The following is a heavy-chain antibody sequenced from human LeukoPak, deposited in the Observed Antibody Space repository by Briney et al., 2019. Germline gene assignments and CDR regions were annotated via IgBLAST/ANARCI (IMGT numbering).Heavy chain of an antibody. V-gene: IGHV1-18*01. CDR1: GYTFISYG. J-gene: IGHJ6*02. CDR2: ISAYNGNT. Sequence: ASVKVSCKASGYTFISYGISWVRQAPGQGLEWMGWISAYNGNTNYAQKLQGRVTMTTDTSTRTAYMELRSLRSDDTAVYYCASDLGDYGDYVGMDVWGQGTTVTVSS. CDR3: ASDLGDYGDYVGMDV. D-gene: IGHD4-17*01.